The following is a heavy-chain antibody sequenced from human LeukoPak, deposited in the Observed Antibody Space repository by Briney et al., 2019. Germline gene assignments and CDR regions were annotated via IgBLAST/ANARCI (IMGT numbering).Heavy chain of an antibody. CDR1: GFTFSNCA. CDR3: ASGITLLRGVMDF. D-gene: IGHD3-10*01. V-gene: IGHV3-23*01. J-gene: IGHJ4*02. Sequence: GGSLRLSCAASGFTFSNCAMTWVRQAPGKGLEWASSISSSGGSTYYADSVKGRFTISRGNSKNTLYLQMNSLRAEDTAVYYCASGITLLRGVMDFWGQGTLVTVSS. CDR2: ISSSGGST.